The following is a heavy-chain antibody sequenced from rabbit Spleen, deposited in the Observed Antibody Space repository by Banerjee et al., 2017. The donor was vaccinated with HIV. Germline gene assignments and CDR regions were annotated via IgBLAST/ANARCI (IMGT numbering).Heavy chain of an antibody. CDR1: GLSFSSSDY. CDR3: ARDYGSSFSSYGMDL. Sequence: QSLEESGAGLVQPEGSPALTCKASGLSFSSSDYICCVLQAPGKGLEWISCIAGSSSGFTYSATWAKGRFTISKTSSTTVTLQMRGLTVADAATYFCARDYGSSFSSYGMDLWGPGTLVTV. J-gene: IGHJ6*01. CDR2: IAGSSSGFT. V-gene: IGHV1S40*01. D-gene: IGHD8-1*01.